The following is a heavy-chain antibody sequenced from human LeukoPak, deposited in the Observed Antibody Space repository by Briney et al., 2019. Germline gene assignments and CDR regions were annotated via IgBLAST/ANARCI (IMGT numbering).Heavy chain of an antibody. CDR3: ARDSPQCSGGYCYFVY. J-gene: IGHJ4*02. CDR2: INSDGSST. Sequence: PGGSLRLSCVASGFTFSRDWMHWVRQAPGKGLAWVPRINSDGSSTSYADSVKGRFTISRDNVKNTLYLQMNSLRVEDTAVYYCARDSPQCSGGYCYFVYWGQGTLVTVSS. CDR1: GFTFSRDW. V-gene: IGHV3-74*01. D-gene: IGHD2-15*01.